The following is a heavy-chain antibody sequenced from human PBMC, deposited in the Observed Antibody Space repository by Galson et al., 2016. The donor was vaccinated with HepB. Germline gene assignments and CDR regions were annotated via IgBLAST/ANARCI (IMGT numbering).Heavy chain of an antibody. CDR3: AKERSSYFDY. J-gene: IGHJ4*02. V-gene: IGHV3-23*01. Sequence: SLRLSCAASGFTFSNVWMTWVRQAPGKGLEWVSAISANDHYTYYTDSVKGRFTISRDDSKNTLYLQMNDVRAEDTAVYYCAKERSSYFDYWGQGTLVTVSS. CDR2: ISANDHYT. D-gene: IGHD6-6*01. CDR1: GFTFSNVW.